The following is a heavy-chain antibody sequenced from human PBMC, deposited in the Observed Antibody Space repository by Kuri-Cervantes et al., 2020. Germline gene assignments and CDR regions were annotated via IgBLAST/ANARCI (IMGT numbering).Heavy chain of an antibody. D-gene: IGHD1-26*01. CDR3: ARRSSGSYFVGWFDP. CDR1: GYIFITYW. V-gene: IGHV5-51*01. J-gene: IGHJ5*02. CDR2: IHPGASDT. Sequence: GESLKISCKGSGYIFITYWIGWVRQMPGKGLEWMGIIHPGASDTRYSPSFQGQVTISADKSINTAYLQWSSLKASDTAMYYCARRSSGSYFVGWFDPWGQGTLVTVSS.